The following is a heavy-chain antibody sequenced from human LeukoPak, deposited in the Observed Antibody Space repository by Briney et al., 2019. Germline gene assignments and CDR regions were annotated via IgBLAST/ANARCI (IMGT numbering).Heavy chain of an antibody. V-gene: IGHV4-34*01. J-gene: IGHJ4*02. CDR3: ASSKPGYCSGGSCYPDY. CDR2: INHSGST. D-gene: IGHD2-15*01. Sequence: PSETLSLTCAVYGGSFSGYYWSWIRQPPGKGLEWIGEINHSGSTNYNPSLKSRVTKSVDTSKNQFSLKLSSVTAADTAVYYCASSKPGYCSGGSCYPDYWGQGTLVTVSS. CDR1: GGSFSGYY.